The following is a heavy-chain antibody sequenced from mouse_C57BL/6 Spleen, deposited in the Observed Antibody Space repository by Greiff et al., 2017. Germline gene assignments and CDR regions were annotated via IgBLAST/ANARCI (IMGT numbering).Heavy chain of an antibody. J-gene: IGHJ2*01. CDR3: ARGDGSSTYFDY. CDR2: INPSTGGT. D-gene: IGHD1-1*01. CDR1: GYSFTGYY. V-gene: IGHV1-42*01. Sequence: EVQLQQSGPELVKPGASVKISCKASGYSFTGYYMNWVKQSPEKSLEWIGEINPSTGGTTYNQKFKAKATLTVDKSSSTAYMQLKSLTSEDSAVYYCARGDGSSTYFDYWGQGTTLTVSS.